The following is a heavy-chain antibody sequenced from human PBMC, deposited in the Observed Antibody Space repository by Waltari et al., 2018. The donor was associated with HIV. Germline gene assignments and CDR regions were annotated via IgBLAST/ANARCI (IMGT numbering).Heavy chain of an antibody. J-gene: IGHJ4*02. V-gene: IGHV4-34*01. Sequence: QVQLQQWGAGLLKPSETLSLTCAVYGGSFSGYYWSWIRQPPGKGLEWTGEINHSGSTTSNPSLKSRVTIAVDTSKNQFSLKLSSVTAADTAVYYCARRWGSGSYYTRAYYFDYWGQGTLVTVSS. D-gene: IGHD3-10*01. CDR1: GGSFSGYY. CDR2: INHSGST. CDR3: ARRWGSGSYYTRAYYFDY.